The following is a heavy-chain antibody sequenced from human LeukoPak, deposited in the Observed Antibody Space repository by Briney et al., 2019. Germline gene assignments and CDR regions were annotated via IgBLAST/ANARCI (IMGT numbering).Heavy chain of an antibody. Sequence: GGSLRLSCAASGFTFSSYAMSWVRQAPGKGLEWVSYISSSSSTIYYADSVKGRFTISRDNAKNSLYLQMNSLRAEDTAVYYCARKSDGGWFDPWGQGTLVTVSS. CDR1: GFTFSSYA. CDR3: ARKSDGGWFDP. CDR2: ISSSSSTI. J-gene: IGHJ5*02. D-gene: IGHD3-16*01. V-gene: IGHV3-48*04.